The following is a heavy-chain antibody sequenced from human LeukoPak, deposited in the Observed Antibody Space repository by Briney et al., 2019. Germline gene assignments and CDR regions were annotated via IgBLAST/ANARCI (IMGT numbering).Heavy chain of an antibody. D-gene: IGHD3-3*01. CDR3: ARSSHRPYYDFWSGYYENYNFDY. Sequence: SETLSLTCTVSGGSISSYYWSWIRQPPGKGLEWIGYIYYSGSTNYNPSLKSRVTISVDTSKNQFSLKLSSVTAAETAVYYCARSSHRPYYDFWSGYYENYNFDYWGQGTLVTVSS. CDR1: GGSISSYY. V-gene: IGHV4-59*08. CDR2: IYYSGST. J-gene: IGHJ4*02.